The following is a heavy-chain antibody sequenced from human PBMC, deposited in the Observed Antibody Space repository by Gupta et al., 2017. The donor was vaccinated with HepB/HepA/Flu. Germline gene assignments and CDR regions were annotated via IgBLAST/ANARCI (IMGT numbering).Heavy chain of an antibody. CDR3: AKDMAGSFDY. Sequence: EVQLLESGGGLVQAGRSLRLSCAAYGFNFDDYAMDVVRQAPGKGLGWVSGISWNSANIGYGDSVKGRFTIARDNAKNSLYLQMNSLRVEDTALYYCAKDMAGSFDYWGQGTLVTVSA. V-gene: IGHV3-9*01. CDR2: ISWNSANI. J-gene: IGHJ4*02. CDR1: GFNFDDYA.